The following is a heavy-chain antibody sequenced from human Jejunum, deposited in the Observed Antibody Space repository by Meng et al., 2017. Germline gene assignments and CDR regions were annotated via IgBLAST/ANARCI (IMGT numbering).Heavy chain of an antibody. CDR1: GGFASSGSYS. CDR2: NFGNGRT. J-gene: IGHJ4*02. Sequence: ESGPGRGRPSETRSLTCTVSGGFASSGSYSWTWGRQSPGKGLEWIGYNFGNGRTNYNPSLKSRVTMSVDTSRNKFSLKLSSVTAADTAVYYCARDNWGSIDYWGQGVLVTVSS. D-gene: IGHD7-27*01. CDR3: ARDNWGSIDY. V-gene: IGHV4-61*01.